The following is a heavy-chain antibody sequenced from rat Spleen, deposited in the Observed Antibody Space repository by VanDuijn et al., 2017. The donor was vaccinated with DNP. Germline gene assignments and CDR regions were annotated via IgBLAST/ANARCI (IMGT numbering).Heavy chain of an antibody. Sequence: EVKLVESGGGLVQPGRSLKLSCAASGFNFNDYWMGWVRQAPGKGLEWIGEINKDSSTIKYSPSLKDKFAISRDNAQDSLYLQMNNLGSEDTAIYYCVTRGTGSDNWFAYWGQGTLVTVSS. CDR1: GFNFNDYW. CDR3: VTRGTGSDNWFAY. V-gene: IGHV4-2*01. CDR2: INKDSSTI. D-gene: IGHD5-1*01. J-gene: IGHJ3*01.